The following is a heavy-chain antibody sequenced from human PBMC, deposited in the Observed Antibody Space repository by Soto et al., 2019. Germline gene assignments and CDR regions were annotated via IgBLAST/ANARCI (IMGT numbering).Heavy chain of an antibody. V-gene: IGHV4-61*01. Sequence: QVQLQESGPGLVKPSETLSLTCTVSGGSVSSGSYYWSWIRQPPGKGLEWIGYIYYSGSTNYNPSLKSRVTISVDTSKNQFSLKLSSVTAADTAVYYCARGATYYDFWSGYTFDYWGQGTLVTVSS. CDR2: IYYSGST. CDR3: ARGATYYDFWSGYTFDY. D-gene: IGHD3-3*01. J-gene: IGHJ4*02. CDR1: GGSVSSGSYY.